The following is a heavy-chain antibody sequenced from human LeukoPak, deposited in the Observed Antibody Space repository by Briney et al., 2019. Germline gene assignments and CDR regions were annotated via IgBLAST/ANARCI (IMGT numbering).Heavy chain of an antibody. J-gene: IGHJ4*02. CDR1: GGSFTGYY. CDR2: INHSRTT. CDR3: ARAPGAAID. V-gene: IGHV4-34*01. D-gene: IGHD2-2*01. Sequence: SETLSLTCAVYGGSFTGYYWSWIRQPPGKGLEWIGEINHSRTTNYNPSLKSRVSISVDTSKNQFSLKLNSVTAADTAVYYCARAPGAAIDWGQGTLVTVSS.